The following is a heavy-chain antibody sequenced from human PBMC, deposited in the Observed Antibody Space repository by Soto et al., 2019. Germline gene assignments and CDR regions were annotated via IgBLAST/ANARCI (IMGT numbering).Heavy chain of an antibody. D-gene: IGHD1-26*01. CDR3: TRGPRVSSIGTGAY. Sequence: HPGGSLRLSCAASGFTFSSYSMNWVRQAPGKGLEWVSHISSSSSTIYYADSVKGRFTISRDNAKNTLYLQMDGLRVDDTGLYYCTRGPRVSSIGTGAYWGQGSLVTVSS. CDR2: ISSSSSTI. V-gene: IGHV3-48*01. J-gene: IGHJ4*02. CDR1: GFTFSSYS.